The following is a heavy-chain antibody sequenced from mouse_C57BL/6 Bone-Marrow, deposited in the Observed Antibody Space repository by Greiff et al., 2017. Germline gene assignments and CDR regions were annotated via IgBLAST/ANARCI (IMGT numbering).Heavy chain of an antibody. CDR3: ASLGDYEKYYFDY. D-gene: IGHD2-4*01. CDR1: GYTFTSYW. V-gene: IGHV1-55*01. Sequence: QVHVKQPGAELVKPGASVKMSCKASGYTFTSYWITWVKQRPGQGLEWIGDIYPGSGSTNYNEKFKSKATLTVDTSSSTAYMQLSSLTSEDSAVYYCASLGDYEKYYFDYWGQGTTLTVSS. J-gene: IGHJ2*01. CDR2: IYPGSGST.